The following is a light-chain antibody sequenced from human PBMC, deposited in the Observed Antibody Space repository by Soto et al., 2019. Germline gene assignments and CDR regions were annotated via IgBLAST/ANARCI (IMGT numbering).Light chain of an antibody. CDR2: GAS. V-gene: IGKV3D-20*02. CDR3: QQRSNWPPIT. J-gene: IGKJ5*01. CDR1: QSVSSSY. Sequence: EIVLTQSPGTLSLSPVEIATLSCMASQSVSSSYLAWYQQKPGQAPRLLVYGASNRATGIPDRFSGSGSGTDFTLTISRLEPEDFAVYYCQQRSNWPPITFGQGTRLEIK.